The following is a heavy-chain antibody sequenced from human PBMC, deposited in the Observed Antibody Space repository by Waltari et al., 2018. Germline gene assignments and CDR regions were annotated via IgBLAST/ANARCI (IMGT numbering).Heavy chain of an antibody. Sequence: QVQLVQSGAEVKKPGASVTVSCKDSGYTLTSHGISWVRQAPGQGLEWMGWVSAYNGNTNYAQKLQGRVTMTTDTSTSTAYMELRSLRSDDTAVYYCARVRKDIVVVPAAIGGFGFDPWGQGTLVTVSS. CDR1: GYTLTSHG. D-gene: IGHD2-2*01. J-gene: IGHJ5*02. CDR3: ARVRKDIVVVPAAIGGFGFDP. V-gene: IGHV1-18*01. CDR2: VSAYNGNT.